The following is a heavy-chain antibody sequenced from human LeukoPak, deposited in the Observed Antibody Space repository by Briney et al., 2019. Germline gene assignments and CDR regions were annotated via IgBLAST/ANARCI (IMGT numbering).Heavy chain of an antibody. V-gene: IGHV3-48*03. Sequence: GGSLRLSCAASGFTFSSYEMNWVRQAPGEGLEWVSYISSSGSTIYYAHSVKVRFTMSRDNANTPLHLQMNRMRAEDTAVYYCASVFSTTRSFDYWGQETLLTVSS. CDR3: ASVFSTTRSFDY. D-gene: IGHD2-15*01. CDR2: ISSSGSTI. CDR1: GFTFSSYE. J-gene: IGHJ4*02.